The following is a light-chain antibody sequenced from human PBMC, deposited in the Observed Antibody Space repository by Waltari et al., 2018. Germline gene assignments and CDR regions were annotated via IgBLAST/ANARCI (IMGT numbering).Light chain of an antibody. CDR2: DVS. CDR1: TNDIGFYKY. CDR3: SSYSISSNYYV. V-gene: IGLV2-14*03. Sequence: SALTQLASVSGSHGQSITISCTGATNDIGFYKYVSRYQQHPGKAPKLILYDVSHRPSGVSDRFSGSKSGNTASLTISGLRAEDEADYHCSSYSISSNYYVFGTGTTVTVL. J-gene: IGLJ1*01.